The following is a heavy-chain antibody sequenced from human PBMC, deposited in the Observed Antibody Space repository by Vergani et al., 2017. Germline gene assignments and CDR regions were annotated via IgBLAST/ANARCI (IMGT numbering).Heavy chain of an antibody. J-gene: IGHJ6*03. Sequence: QVQLQESGPGLVKPSETLSLTCTVSGGSISSYYWSWIRQPAGKGLEWIGRIYTSGSTNYNPSLKSRVTMSVDTSKNQFSLKLSSVTAADTAVYYCARVLPGVPAATSVYYYMDVWGKGTTVTVSS. V-gene: IGHV4-4*07. D-gene: IGHD2-2*01. CDR1: GGSISSYY. CDR2: IYTSGST. CDR3: ARVLPGVPAATSVYYYMDV.